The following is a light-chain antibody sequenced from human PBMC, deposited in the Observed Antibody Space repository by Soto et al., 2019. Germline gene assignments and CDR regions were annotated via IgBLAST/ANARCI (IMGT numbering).Light chain of an antibody. V-gene: IGKV1-9*01. Sequence: DIQLTQSPSFLSASVGDRVTITCRASQGISSYLSWNQQKPGKAPKLLIYAASTLQSGVPSRVSGSGSGTEFTLTISSLQPEDFATYYCQQLNSYPWTFGQGTKVEI. CDR2: AAS. CDR1: QGISSY. J-gene: IGKJ1*01. CDR3: QQLNSYPWT.